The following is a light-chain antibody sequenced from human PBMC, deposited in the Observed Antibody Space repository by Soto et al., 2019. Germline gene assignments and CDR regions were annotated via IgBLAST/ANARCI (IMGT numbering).Light chain of an antibody. J-gene: IGLJ1*01. V-gene: IGLV2-14*03. CDR2: DVS. CDR1: SSDIGGYNY. Sequence: QSALTQPASVSGSPGQSITISCTGTSSDIGGYNYVSWYQQLPGKVPKLIIYDVSNRPSGVSDRFSGSKSGNAASLTISGLQAEDEADYDCSSYTSTSTLYVFGPGTKVTVL. CDR3: SSYTSTSTLYV.